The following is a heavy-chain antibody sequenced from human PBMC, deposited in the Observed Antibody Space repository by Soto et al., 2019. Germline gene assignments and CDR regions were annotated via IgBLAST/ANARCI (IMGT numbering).Heavy chain of an antibody. CDR3: ASLRELFVVTNPIY. CDR1: GFTFSSYA. V-gene: IGHV3-23*01. CDR2: ISGSGGST. J-gene: IGHJ4*02. D-gene: IGHD2-15*01. Sequence: GGSLRLSCGASGFTFSSYAMNWVRQAPGKGLEWVSGISGSGGSTNYADSVKGRFTISRDNSKNTLYLQMNSLRGEDTAVYYCASLRELFVVTNPIYWGQGTLVTVSS.